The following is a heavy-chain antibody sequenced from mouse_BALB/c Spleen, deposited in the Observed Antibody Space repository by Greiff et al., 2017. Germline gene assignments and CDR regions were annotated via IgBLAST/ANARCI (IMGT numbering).Heavy chain of an antibody. J-gene: IGHJ1*01. CDR2: INPYNGAT. V-gene: IGHV1-31*01. Sequence: EVQLVESGPELVKPGASVKISCKASGYSFTGYYMHWVKQSHVKSLEWIGRINPYNGATSYNQNFKDKASLTVDKSSSTAYMELHSLTSEDSAVYYCARVDYDGVWGAGTTVTVSS. CDR3: ARVDYDGV. D-gene: IGHD2-4*01. CDR1: GYSFTGYY.